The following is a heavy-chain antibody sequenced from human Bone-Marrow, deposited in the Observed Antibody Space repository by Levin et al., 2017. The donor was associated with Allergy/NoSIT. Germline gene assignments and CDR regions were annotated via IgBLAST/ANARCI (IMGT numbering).Heavy chain of an antibody. CDR2: INPNSGGT. CDR3: ARRLPTVTTSGGRVDAFDI. J-gene: IGHJ3*02. CDR1: GYTFTGYY. Sequence: ASVKVSCKASGYTFTGYYMHWVRQAPGQGLEWMGWINPNSGGTNYAQKFQGRVTMTRDTSISTAYMELSRLRSDDTAVYYCARRLPTVTTSGGRVDAFDIWGQGTMVTVSS. D-gene: IGHD4-17*01. V-gene: IGHV1-2*02.